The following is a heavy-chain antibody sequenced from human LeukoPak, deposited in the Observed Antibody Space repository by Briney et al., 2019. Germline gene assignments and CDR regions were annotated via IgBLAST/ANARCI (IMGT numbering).Heavy chain of an antibody. CDR3: ARGNSTPDY. CDR2: IYYSGST. Sequence: SETLSPTCTVSGGSINSYYWSWIRQPPGKGLEWIGYIYYSGSTNYNPSLKSRVTISVDTSKNQFSLKLSSVTAADTAVYYCARGNSTPDYWGQGTLVTVSS. J-gene: IGHJ4*02. CDR1: GGSINSYY. D-gene: IGHD1/OR15-1a*01. V-gene: IGHV4-59*01.